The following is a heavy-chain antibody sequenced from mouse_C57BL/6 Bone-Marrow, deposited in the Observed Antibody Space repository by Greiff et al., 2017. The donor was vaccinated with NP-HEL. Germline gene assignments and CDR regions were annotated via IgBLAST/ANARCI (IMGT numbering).Heavy chain of an antibody. J-gene: IGHJ1*03. CDR1: GYTFTDYN. Sequence: VQLQQSGPELVKPGASVKIPCKASGYTFTDYNMDWVKQSHGKSLEWIGDINPNNGGTIYNQKFKGKATLTVDKSSSTAYMELRSLTSEDTAVYYCARYGVTTVVATWYFDVWGTGTTVTVSS. CDR2: INPNNGGT. D-gene: IGHD1-1*01. CDR3: ARYGVTTVVATWYFDV. V-gene: IGHV1-18*01.